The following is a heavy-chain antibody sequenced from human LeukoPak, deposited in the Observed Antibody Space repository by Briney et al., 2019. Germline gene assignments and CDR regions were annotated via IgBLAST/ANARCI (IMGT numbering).Heavy chain of an antibody. CDR1: GFSFSNYG. V-gene: IGHV3-30*02. CDR2: IQSDGSKT. D-gene: IGHD2-15*01. CDR3: AKRYCKSATCRSDMDA. J-gene: IGHJ6*02. Sequence: GGSLRLSCAASGFSFSNYGMHWVRQAPGKGLEWVALIQSDGSKTYSADSVKGRLTISRDNPRNTLYLQMNRLRPEDTAVYYCAKRYCKSATCRSDMDAWAQGTTVTVSS.